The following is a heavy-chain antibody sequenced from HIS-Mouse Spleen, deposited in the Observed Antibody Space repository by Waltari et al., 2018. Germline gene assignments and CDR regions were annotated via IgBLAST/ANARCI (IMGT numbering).Heavy chain of an antibody. CDR2: IYYSGST. D-gene: IGHD6-6*01. J-gene: IGHJ4*02. Sequence: QLQLQESGPGLVKPSEPLSLTCTVSGGSIRSSSSYSVWIRPPPGKGLEWIWRIYYSGSTYYNPSLKSRVTISVDTSKNQFSLKLSSVTAADTAVYYCARSGIAARFYWGQGTLVTVSS. CDR1: GGSIRSSSSY. V-gene: IGHV4-39*07. CDR3: ARSGIAARFY.